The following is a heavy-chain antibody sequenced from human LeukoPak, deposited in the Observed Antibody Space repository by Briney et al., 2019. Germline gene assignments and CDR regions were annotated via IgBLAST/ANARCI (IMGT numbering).Heavy chain of an antibody. Sequence: ASVKVSCKASGYTFTGYYMHWVRQAAGQGLEWMGWINPNSGGTNYAKKFQGRVTMTRDTSISTAYMELSRLRSDDTDVYYCARDHRFGDGWYYFDYWGQGTLVTVSS. CDR2: INPNSGGT. CDR3: ARDHRFGDGWYYFDY. J-gene: IGHJ4*02. V-gene: IGHV1-2*02. D-gene: IGHD3-10*01. CDR1: GYTFTGYY.